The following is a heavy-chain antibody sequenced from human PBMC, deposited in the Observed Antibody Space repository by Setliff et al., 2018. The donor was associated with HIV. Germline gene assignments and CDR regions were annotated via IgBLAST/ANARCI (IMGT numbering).Heavy chain of an antibody. CDR2: IDHSGST. CDR3: ASDLLVEYFDY. V-gene: IGHV4-34*01. J-gene: IGHJ4*02. CDR1: DGSFSGYY. Sequence: SETLSLTCAVYDGSFSGYYWSWIRQPPGKGLEWIGEIDHSGSTYYNPSLKSRVTISVDTSKNQFSLKLSSVTAADTAVYYCASDLLVEYFDYWGQGTLVTVSS.